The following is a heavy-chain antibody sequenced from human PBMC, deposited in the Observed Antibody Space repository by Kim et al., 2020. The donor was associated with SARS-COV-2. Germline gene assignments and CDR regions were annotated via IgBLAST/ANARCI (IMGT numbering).Heavy chain of an antibody. D-gene: IGHD3-10*01. CDR1: GFTFGGYA. Sequence: GGSLRLSCVASGFTFGGYAMHWVRQAPGKGLEWVSGIKGNGDSIDYADSVKGRFTISRDNAKNSLYLQMDSLRAEDTALYYCAKDIRPGIPYLVGMDVWGQGTTVTVSS. J-gene: IGHJ6*02. V-gene: IGHV3-9*01. CDR2: IKGNGDSI. CDR3: AKDIRPGIPYLVGMDV.